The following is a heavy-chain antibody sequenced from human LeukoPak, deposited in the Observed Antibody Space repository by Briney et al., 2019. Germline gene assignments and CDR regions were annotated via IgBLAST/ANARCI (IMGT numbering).Heavy chain of an antibody. D-gene: IGHD1-26*01. V-gene: IGHV4-59*01. CDR1: VDSSSSYY. Sequence: SETLSLTCTVSVDSSSSYYWIWLRQPPGKGVECIGYIYCSRRNNYSVSLKCRVSISVDTYKIQFSLKMSSVAAADTAVYYCARGINSGSYWWVHYFDYWGQGTLVTVSS. J-gene: IGHJ4*02. CDR3: ARGINSGSYWWVHYFDY. CDR2: IYCSRRN.